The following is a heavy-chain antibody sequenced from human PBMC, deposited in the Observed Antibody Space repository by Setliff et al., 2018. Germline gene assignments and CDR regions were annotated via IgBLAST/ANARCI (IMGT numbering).Heavy chain of an antibody. V-gene: IGHV3-30*04. CDR3: AKNGFGVVALGVNNWFDP. CDR2: ISYDGSNK. D-gene: IGHD3-10*01. J-gene: IGHJ5*02. CDR1: GFTFSSYA. Sequence: PGGSLRLSCAASGFTFSSYAMHWVRQAPGKGLEWVAVISYDGSNKYYADSVKGRFTISRDNSKNTLYLQMNSLRAEDTAVYSCAKNGFGVVALGVNNWFDPVGQGTLVTVSS.